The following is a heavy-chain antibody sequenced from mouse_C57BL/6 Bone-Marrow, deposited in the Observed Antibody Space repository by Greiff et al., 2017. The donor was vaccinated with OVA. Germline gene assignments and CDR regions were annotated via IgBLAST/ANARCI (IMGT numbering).Heavy chain of an antibody. Sequence: VQLQQPGAELVRPGTSVKLSCKASGYTFTSYWMHWVKQRPGQGLEWIGVIDPSDSYTNYNQKFKGKATLTVDTSSSTAYMQLSSLTSEDSAVYYCARYGRAWFAYWGQGTLVTVSA. V-gene: IGHV1-59*01. J-gene: IGHJ3*01. CDR3: ARYGRAWFAY. D-gene: IGHD1-1*01. CDR1: GYTFTSYW. CDR2: IDPSDSYT.